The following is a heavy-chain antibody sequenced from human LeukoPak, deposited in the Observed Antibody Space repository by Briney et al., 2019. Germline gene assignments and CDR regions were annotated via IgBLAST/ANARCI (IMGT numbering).Heavy chain of an antibody. Sequence: GGSLRLSCAASGFTFSTYSMNWVRQAPGKGLEWVSSISSNNRYIYYADSVKGRFTISRDNAKNSLYLQMNSLRAEDTAVYYCARGGFDIWGQGTMVTVSS. CDR3: ARGGFDI. CDR1: GFTFSTYS. J-gene: IGHJ3*02. CDR2: ISSNNRYI. V-gene: IGHV3-21*04.